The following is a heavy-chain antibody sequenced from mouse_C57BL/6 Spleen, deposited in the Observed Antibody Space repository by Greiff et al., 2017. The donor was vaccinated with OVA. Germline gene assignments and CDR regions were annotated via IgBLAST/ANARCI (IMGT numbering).Heavy chain of an antibody. Sequence: EVQLQESGPELVKPGASVKIPCKASGYTFTDYNMDWVKQSHGKSLEWIGDINPNNGGTIYNQKFKGKATLTVDKSSSTAYMELRSLTSEDTAVYYCANYAHEGFAYWGQGTLVTVSA. D-gene: IGHD1-1*02. CDR2: INPNNGGT. CDR1: GYTFTDYN. CDR3: ANYAHEGFAY. V-gene: IGHV1-18*01. J-gene: IGHJ3*01.